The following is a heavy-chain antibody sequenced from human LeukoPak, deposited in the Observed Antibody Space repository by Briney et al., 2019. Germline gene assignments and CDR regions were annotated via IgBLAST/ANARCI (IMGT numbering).Heavy chain of an antibody. CDR2: FSGSEGLT. V-gene: IGHV3-23*01. CDR3: ANPSACSSLSCYNYFDY. J-gene: IGHJ4*02. Sequence: GWSLRLSCAASGFTFSDYGMSWVRQAPGKGLEWISSFSGSEGLTYYADSVKGRFTMSRDNSKNTLYLQMNSLRAEDTAVYYCANPSACSSLSCYNYFDYWGQGTLVTVSS. CDR1: GFTFSDYG. D-gene: IGHD2-15*01.